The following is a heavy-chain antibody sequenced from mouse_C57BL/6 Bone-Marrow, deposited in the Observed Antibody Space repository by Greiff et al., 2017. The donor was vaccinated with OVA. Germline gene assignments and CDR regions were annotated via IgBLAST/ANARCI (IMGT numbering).Heavy chain of an antibody. CDR1: GYTFTDYE. CDR2: IDPETGGT. Sequence: VQLQQSGAELVRPGASVTLSCKASGYTFTDYEMHWVKQTPVHGLEWIGAIDPETGGTAYNQKFKGKAILTAYKSYSTAYMELRSLTSEDSAVYYCTRGYSNYYAMDYWGQGTSVTVSS. J-gene: IGHJ4*01. D-gene: IGHD2-5*01. CDR3: TRGYSNYYAMDY. V-gene: IGHV1-15*01.